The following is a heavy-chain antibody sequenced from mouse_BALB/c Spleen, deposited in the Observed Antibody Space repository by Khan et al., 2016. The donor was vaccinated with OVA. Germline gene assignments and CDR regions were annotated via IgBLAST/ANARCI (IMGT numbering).Heavy chain of an antibody. Sequence: EVKLEESGPGLVKPSQSLSLTCTVTGYSITSGYAWNWIRQFPGNKLEWMGYISYSGVTSYTPSLKSRISITRATSKNQFFLQLNSVTTEDTANYYCARGNYYGYYFDDGGQGTTLTGSS. J-gene: IGHJ2*01. D-gene: IGHD1-1*01. CDR3: ARGNYYGYYFDD. CDR1: GYSITSGYA. V-gene: IGHV3-2*02. CDR2: ISYSGVT.